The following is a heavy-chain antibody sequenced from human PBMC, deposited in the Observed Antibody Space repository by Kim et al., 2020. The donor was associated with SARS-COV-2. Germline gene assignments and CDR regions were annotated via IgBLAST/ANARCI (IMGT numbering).Heavy chain of an antibody. J-gene: IGHJ4*02. CDR2: IKHEGSET. CDR3: SRDPDSFDF. CDR1: GFTFRDYW. V-gene: IGHV3-7*03. Sequence: GGSLRLSCAASGFTFRDYWMSWVRQAPGKGLEWVANIKHEGSETYSVGSVKGRFTISRDNDKNSLFLQMNSLRAEDTAVYYCSRDPDSFDFWGQGTLVT. D-gene: IGHD3-22*01.